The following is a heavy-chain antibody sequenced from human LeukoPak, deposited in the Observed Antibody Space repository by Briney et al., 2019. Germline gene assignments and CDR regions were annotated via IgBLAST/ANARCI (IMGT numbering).Heavy chain of an antibody. CDR2: INPSGGST. Sequence: VASVKVSCKASGYTFTSYDMHWVRQAPGQGLEWMGIINPSGGSTSYAQKFQGRVTMTRDTSTSTVYMELSSLRSEDTAVYYCARRMGDYDFWSGYFRGDYYYYMDVWGKGTTVTVSS. D-gene: IGHD3-3*01. V-gene: IGHV1-46*03. CDR1: GYTFTSYD. J-gene: IGHJ6*03. CDR3: ARRMGDYDFWSGYFRGDYYYYMDV.